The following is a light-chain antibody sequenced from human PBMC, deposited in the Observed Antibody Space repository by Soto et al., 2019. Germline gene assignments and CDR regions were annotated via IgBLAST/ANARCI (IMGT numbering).Light chain of an antibody. CDR3: QHYGSAPRIT. CDR2: GAS. CDR1: QSVSSSY. Sequence: EILFSQTPRTLSLSPGERAPLFCKARQSVSSSYLAWYQQKPGQAPRLLIYGASSRATGIPDRFSGSGSGTDFTLTIIRLEAEDFAVYYCQHYGSAPRITFGLGTLLEIK. V-gene: IGKV3-20*01. J-gene: IGKJ5*01.